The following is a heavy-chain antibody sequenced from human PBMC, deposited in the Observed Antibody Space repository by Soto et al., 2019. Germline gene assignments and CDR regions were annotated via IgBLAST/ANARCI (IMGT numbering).Heavy chain of an antibody. V-gene: IGHV3-30-3*01. D-gene: IGHD4-17*01. CDR1: GFSFSFYA. CDR2: ISYDGSSQ. J-gene: IGHJ4*02. Sequence: GGSLRLSCAASGFSFSFYAIHWVRQAPGKGLEWVAFISYDGSSQYYADSVKGRFTISRDNSKNTLYLQMNSLRAEDTAVYYCAGGPNGDYVWGQGTLVTVSS. CDR3: AGGPNGDYV.